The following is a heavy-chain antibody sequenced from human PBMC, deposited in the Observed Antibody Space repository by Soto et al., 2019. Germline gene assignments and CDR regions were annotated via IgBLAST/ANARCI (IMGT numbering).Heavy chain of an antibody. D-gene: IGHD3-22*01. J-gene: IGHJ4*02. CDR1: GFTFSSYA. V-gene: IGHV3-30*04. Sequence: HPGGSLRLSCTASGFTFSSYAIHWVRQAPGKGLEWVAVISYDGSEKFYVDSVKGRFTISRDNAKDSLYLQMNSLRDEDTAVYYCARDLRYYYDSSGYYYSPLDYWGQGTLVTVSS. CDR2: ISYDGSEK. CDR3: ARDLRYYYDSSGYYYSPLDY.